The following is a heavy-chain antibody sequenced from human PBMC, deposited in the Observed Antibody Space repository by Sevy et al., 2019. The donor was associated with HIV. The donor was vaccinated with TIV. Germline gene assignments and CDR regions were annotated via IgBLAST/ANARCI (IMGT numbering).Heavy chain of an antibody. D-gene: IGHD2-21*02. Sequence: SETLSLTCTVSGGSISTYYWSWIRQPPGKRLEWIGYVYYSGSTNYNPSLKSRVTISVETSKNQFSLKLSSVTAADTAVYYCARETDYYYYMDVWGKGTTVTVSS. J-gene: IGHJ6*03. CDR1: GGSISTYY. CDR2: VYYSGST. CDR3: ARETDYYYYMDV. V-gene: IGHV4-59*01.